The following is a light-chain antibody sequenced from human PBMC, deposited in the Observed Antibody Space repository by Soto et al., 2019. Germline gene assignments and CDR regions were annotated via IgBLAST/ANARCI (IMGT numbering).Light chain of an antibody. CDR3: ATWDDSLSGLV. Sequence: QSVLTQPPSASGTPGQRVTVSCSGSSSNIGTNYVDWYQQIPGTAPTLLIYRNNQRPSGVPDRFSGSKSGTSASLAITGLRSDDEEDYYCATWDDSLSGLVFGGGTKLTVL. CDR1: SSNIGTNY. J-gene: IGLJ2*01. V-gene: IGLV1-47*01. CDR2: RNN.